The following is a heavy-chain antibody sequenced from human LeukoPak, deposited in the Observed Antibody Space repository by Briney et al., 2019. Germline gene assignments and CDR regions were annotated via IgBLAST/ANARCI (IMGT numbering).Heavy chain of an antibody. CDR2: IYHSGST. V-gene: IGHV4-30-2*02. Sequence: PSETLSLTCTVSGGSISSGGYYWSWIRQPPGKGLEWIGYIYHSGSTYYNPSLKSRVTISVDRSKNQFSLKLSSVTAADTAVYYCARSKGRRPGWLAWGQGTLVTVSS. CDR3: ARSKGRRPGWLA. CDR1: GGSISSGGYY. J-gene: IGHJ5*02. D-gene: IGHD6-19*01.